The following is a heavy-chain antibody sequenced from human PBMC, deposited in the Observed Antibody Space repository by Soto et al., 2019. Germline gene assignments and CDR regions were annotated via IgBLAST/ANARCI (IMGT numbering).Heavy chain of an antibody. D-gene: IGHD1-26*01. CDR1: GGSISSSSYY. CDR3: ARHHTMLSQWELSYYYGMDV. Sequence: SETLSLTCTVSGGSISSSSYYWGWIRQPPGKGLEWIGSIYYSGSTYYNPSLKSRVTISVDTSKNQFSLKLSSVTAADTAVYYCARHHTMLSQWELSYYYGMDVWGQGTTVTVSS. CDR2: IYYSGST. J-gene: IGHJ6*02. V-gene: IGHV4-39*01.